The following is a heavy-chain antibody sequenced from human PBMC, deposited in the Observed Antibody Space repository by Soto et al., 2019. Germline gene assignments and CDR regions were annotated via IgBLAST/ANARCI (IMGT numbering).Heavy chain of an antibody. CDR1: GGPFSSYG. V-gene: IGHV1-69*01. CDR3: ARDGTIQMTNIDF. D-gene: IGHD1-1*01. CDR2: IIPLFGTP. Sequence: QVLLMQSGAEMMKPGSSVKVSCTSSGGPFSSYGISWVRQVPGQGLEWLGGIIPLFGTPSYARKFQDRLTISADESTTTAYMQLSSLTSEDTAMYFCARDGTIQMTNIDFWGQGTLVTVSS. J-gene: IGHJ4*02.